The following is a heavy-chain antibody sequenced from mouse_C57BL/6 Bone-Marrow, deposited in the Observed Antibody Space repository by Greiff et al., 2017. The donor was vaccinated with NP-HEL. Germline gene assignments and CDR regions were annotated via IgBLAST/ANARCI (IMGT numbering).Heavy chain of an antibody. CDR3: AREGGYDGYYGWYFDV. D-gene: IGHD2-3*01. J-gene: IGHJ1*03. V-gene: IGHV5-4*01. Sequence: EVQRVESGGGLVKPGGSLKLSCAASGFTFSSYAMSWVRQTPEKRLEWVATISDGGSYTYYPDNVKGRFPISRDNAKNNLYLQMSHLKSEDTAMYYCAREGGYDGYYGWYFDVWGTGTTVTVSS. CDR1: GFTFSSYA. CDR2: ISDGGSYT.